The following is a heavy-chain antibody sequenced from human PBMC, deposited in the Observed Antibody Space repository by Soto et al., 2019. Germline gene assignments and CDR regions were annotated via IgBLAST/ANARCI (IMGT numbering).Heavy chain of an antibody. CDR3: ATDLQWLGRGYYYGMDV. CDR1: GYTHTELS. Sequence: ASVKVCCKVSGYTHTELSMHWVRQAPGKGLEWMGGFDPEDGETIYAQKFQGRVTMTEDTSTDTAYMELSSLRSEDTAVYYCATDLQWLGRGYYYGMDVWGQGTTVTVSS. CDR2: FDPEDGET. D-gene: IGHD6-19*01. J-gene: IGHJ6*02. V-gene: IGHV1-24*01.